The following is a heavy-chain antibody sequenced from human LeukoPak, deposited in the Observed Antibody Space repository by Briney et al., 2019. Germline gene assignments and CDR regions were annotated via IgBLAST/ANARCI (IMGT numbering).Heavy chain of an antibody. D-gene: IGHD6-19*01. Sequence: GGSLRRSCTASGFTFGDYLMSWFRKAPGKGLEWIGFISGGTTEYAASVKGRFTISRDDSTSIAYLQMNSLTTEDTAVYYCSRGSGWLSVYWGQGTLVTVSS. V-gene: IGHV3-49*03. CDR3: SRGSGWLSVY. CDR1: GFTFGDYL. J-gene: IGHJ4*02. CDR2: ISGGTT.